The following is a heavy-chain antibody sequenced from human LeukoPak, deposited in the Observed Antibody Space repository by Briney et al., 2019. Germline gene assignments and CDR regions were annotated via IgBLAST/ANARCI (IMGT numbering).Heavy chain of an antibody. D-gene: IGHD3-16*01. CDR1: GFIFSTYS. CDR3: ASGPRMITFGGVINWFDP. J-gene: IGHJ5*02. Sequence: PGGSLRLSCAASGFIFSTYSMNWVRQAPGKGLEWVSSMSGSSSDIFYADSVKGRFTISRDNAKNSLYLEMNSLRAEDTAVYYCASGPRMITFGGVINWFDPWGQGTLVTVSS. V-gene: IGHV3-21*01. CDR2: MSGSSSDI.